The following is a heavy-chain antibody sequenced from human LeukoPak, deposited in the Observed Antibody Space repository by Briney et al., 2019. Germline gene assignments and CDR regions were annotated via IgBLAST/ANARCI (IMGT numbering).Heavy chain of an antibody. CDR1: GFAFSSYV. CDR2: IGTGGDT. CDR3: ARESMTTLVIDY. V-gene: IGHV3-47*02. J-gene: IGHJ4*02. D-gene: IGHD4-23*01. Sequence: GGSLRLSCAASGFAFSSYVLHWVRRAPGKGPEWVSAIGTGGDTYYADSVMGRFTISRDNAKKSLYLQMNSLIAEDMAVYYCARESMTTLVIDYWGQGTLVTVSS.